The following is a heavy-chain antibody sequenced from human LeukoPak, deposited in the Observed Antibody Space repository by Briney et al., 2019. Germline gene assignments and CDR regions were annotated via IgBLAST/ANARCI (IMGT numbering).Heavy chain of an antibody. D-gene: IGHD6-19*01. V-gene: IGHV3-13*01. Sequence: SGGSLRLSCAASGFTFSSYDMHWVRQATGKGLEWVSAIGTAGDTYYPGSVKGRFTISRDNAKNSLYLQMNSLRADDTAVYYCARDTLTVAGTAGFDYWGQGTLVTVSS. CDR1: GFTFSSYD. J-gene: IGHJ4*02. CDR2: IGTAGDT. CDR3: ARDTLTVAGTAGFDY.